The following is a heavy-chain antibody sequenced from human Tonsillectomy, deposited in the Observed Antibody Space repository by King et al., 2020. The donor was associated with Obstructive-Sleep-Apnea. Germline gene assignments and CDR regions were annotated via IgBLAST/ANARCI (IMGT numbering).Heavy chain of an antibody. CDR1: GFTFSTYG. D-gene: IGHD4-23*01. CDR3: AKDRDAQRWYYYYSLDV. V-gene: IGHV3-30*18. J-gene: IGHJ6*02. Sequence: VQLVEAGGGVVQPGGSLRLSCEASGFTFSTYGMHWVRQAPGKGLEWVAVISFDGNIQYYTDSVKGRLTISSDNSKNTLYVQMNSLRSEDTAVYYCAKDRDAQRWYYYYSLDVWGQGTTVTVSS. CDR2: ISFDGNIQ.